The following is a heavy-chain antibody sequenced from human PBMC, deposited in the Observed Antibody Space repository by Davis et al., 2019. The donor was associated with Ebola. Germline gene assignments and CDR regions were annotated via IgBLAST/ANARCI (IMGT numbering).Heavy chain of an antibody. V-gene: IGHV4-30-2*01. CDR3: ARAQYVRLLDY. Sequence: SETLSLTCAVSGGSINSGGYSWNWIRQPPGKGLEWIGLIYHSGSTYYNPSLKSRVTISLDRSKNQFSLRLNSVTAADTAVYYCARAQYVRLLDYWGQGTLVTVSS. CDR2: IYHSGST. CDR1: GGSINSGGYS. D-gene: IGHD3-16*01. J-gene: IGHJ4*02.